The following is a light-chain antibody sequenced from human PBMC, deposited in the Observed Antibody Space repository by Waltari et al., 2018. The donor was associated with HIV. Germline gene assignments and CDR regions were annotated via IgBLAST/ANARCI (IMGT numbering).Light chain of an antibody. J-gene: IGLJ3*02. V-gene: IGLV2-14*01. CDR1: SSDVGVYNY. CDR3: SSYTTRNTRL. Sequence: QSALTQPASVSGSPGQSITISCTGTSSDVGVYNYVSWYQQHPGKAPKLMIYEVSNRPSGVSNRFSGSKSGNTASLTISGLQAEDEADYYCSSYTTRNTRLFGGGTTLTVL. CDR2: EVS.